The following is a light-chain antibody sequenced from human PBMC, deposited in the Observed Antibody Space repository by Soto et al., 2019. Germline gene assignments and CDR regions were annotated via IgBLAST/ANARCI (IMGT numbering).Light chain of an antibody. CDR2: DTS. V-gene: IGKV3D-15*01. Sequence: EIVLKQSPATLSVSPGERVTLSCRASQSVSNKLAWYHQKPGQAPRLLISDTSTRATGIPARFSGSGSGTEFTLTVSSLQSEDFALYFCHQYDHWPLTFGGGTKVDI. J-gene: IGKJ4*01. CDR1: QSVSNK. CDR3: HQYDHWPLT.